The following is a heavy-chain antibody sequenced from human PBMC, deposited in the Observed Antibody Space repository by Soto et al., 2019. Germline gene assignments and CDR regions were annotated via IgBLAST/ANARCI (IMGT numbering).Heavy chain of an antibody. J-gene: IGHJ4*02. CDR2: ISGSGDST. CDR3: ARRSSGWYFDY. CDR1: GFSFSSYA. Sequence: EVQLLESGGGLVQPGGSLRLSCAASGFSFSSYAMNWVRQAPGKGLEWVSVISGSGDSTYYADSVKGRFTISRDNSKNTLYRQMIGLRAEDTAVYYCARRSSGWYFDYWGQGTLVIVSS. V-gene: IGHV3-23*01. D-gene: IGHD6-19*01.